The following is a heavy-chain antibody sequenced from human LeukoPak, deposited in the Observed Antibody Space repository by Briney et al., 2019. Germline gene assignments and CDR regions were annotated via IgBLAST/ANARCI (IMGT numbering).Heavy chain of an antibody. CDR3: AKGGSHSPFDY. CDR1: GFTVSSNY. D-gene: IGHD5-18*01. J-gene: IGHJ4*02. CDR2: ISGSGGST. V-gene: IGHV3-23*01. Sequence: GGSLRLSCAASGFTVSSNYMNWVRQAPGKGLEWVSAISGSGGSTYYADSVKGRFTISRDNSKNTLYLQMNSLRAEDTAVYYCAKGGSHSPFDYWGQGTLVTVSS.